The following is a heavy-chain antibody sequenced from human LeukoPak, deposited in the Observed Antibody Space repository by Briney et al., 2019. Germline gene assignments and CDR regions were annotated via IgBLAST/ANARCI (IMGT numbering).Heavy chain of an antibody. Sequence: PSETLSLTCAVYGGSFSGHYWSWIRQPPGKGLEWIGEINHSGSTNYNPSLKSRVTISVDTSKNQFSLKLSSVTAADTAVYYCARGRPWYSSSSLGYWGQGTLVTVSS. CDR1: GGSFSGHY. V-gene: IGHV4-34*01. J-gene: IGHJ4*02. CDR3: ARGRPWYSSSSLGY. D-gene: IGHD6-13*01. CDR2: INHSGST.